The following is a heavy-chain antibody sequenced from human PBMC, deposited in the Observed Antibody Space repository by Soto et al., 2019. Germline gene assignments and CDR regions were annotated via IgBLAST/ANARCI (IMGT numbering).Heavy chain of an antibody. CDR3: ARAPYTAMVIRDNWFDP. CDR1: GDRFTSYA. J-gene: IGHJ5*02. Sequence: GTSVKLSCEACGDRFTSYAMHWVRQAPKQRLEWMGWINAGNGNTKYSQKFQGRVTITRDTSASTAYMELSSLRSEDTAVYYCARAPYTAMVIRDNWFDPWGQGTLVTVSS. D-gene: IGHD5-18*01. CDR2: INAGNGNT. V-gene: IGHV1-3*01.